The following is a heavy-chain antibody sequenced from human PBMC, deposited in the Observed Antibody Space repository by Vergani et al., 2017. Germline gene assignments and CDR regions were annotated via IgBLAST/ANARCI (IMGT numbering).Heavy chain of an antibody. CDR2: INHSGST. J-gene: IGHJ6*02. CDR3: ARGTRYYGSGRYYGMDV. CDR1: GGSFSGYY. V-gene: IGHV4-34*01. D-gene: IGHD3-10*01. Sequence: QVQLQQWGAGLLKPSETLSLTCAVYGGSFSGYYWSWIRQPPGKGLEWFGEINHSGSTNYNPSLKSRVTISVDTSKNQFSLKLSSVTAADTAVYYCARGTRYYGSGRYYGMDVWGQGTTVTVSS.